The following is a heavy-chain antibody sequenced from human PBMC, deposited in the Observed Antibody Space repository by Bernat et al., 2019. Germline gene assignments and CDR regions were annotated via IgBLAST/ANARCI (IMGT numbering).Heavy chain of an antibody. CDR1: GGSISSGGYY. D-gene: IGHD6-19*01. V-gene: IGHV4-39*07. CDR2: IYHSGST. Sequence: QVQLQESGPGLVKPSQTLSLTCTVSGGSISSGGYYWSWIRQPPGKGLEWIGSIYHSGSTYYNPSLKSRVTISVDTSKNQFSLKLSSVTAADTAVYYCAREGEQWLAKDFDYWGQGTLVTVSS. J-gene: IGHJ4*02. CDR3: AREGEQWLAKDFDY.